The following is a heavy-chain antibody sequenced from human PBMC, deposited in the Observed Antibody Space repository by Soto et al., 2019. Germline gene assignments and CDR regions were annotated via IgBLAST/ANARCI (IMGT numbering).Heavy chain of an antibody. J-gene: IGHJ3*01. Sequence: ASETLSLTCTVSGDSVRNTNYYWSWIRQPPGKGLEWIGYMYSTGATNYNPSLKGRVTLXXXXSXNXFXLXXXSVTTADTAVYSCASMNILAGHAFDFWGHGIMVT. CDR3: ASMNILAGHAFDF. CDR1: GDSVRNTNYY. D-gene: IGHD3-9*01. CDR2: MYSTGAT. V-gene: IGHV4-61*01.